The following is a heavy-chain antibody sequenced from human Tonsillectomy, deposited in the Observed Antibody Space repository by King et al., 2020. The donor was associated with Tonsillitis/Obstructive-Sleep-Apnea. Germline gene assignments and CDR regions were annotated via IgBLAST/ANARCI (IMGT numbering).Heavy chain of an antibody. V-gene: IGHV3-20*04. CDR1: GFTFDDYG. CDR3: ARLTTHYYERSGYDSDAFDI. D-gene: IGHD3-22*01. J-gene: IGHJ3*02. CDR2: INWNGGST. Sequence: VQLVESGGGVVRPGGSLRLSCAASGFTFDDYGMSWVRQAPGKGLEWVSGINWNGGSTGYADSVKGRFTISRDNAKNSLYLQMNSLRAEDTALYYCARLTTHYYERSGYDSDAFDIWGQGKMGTVSP.